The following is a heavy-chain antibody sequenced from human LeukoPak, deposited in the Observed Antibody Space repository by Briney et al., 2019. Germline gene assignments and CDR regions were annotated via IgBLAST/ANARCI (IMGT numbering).Heavy chain of an antibody. CDR2: IGTAGDI. J-gene: IGHJ6*03. CDR3: ARGGYCSGGSCPGVCYMDV. V-gene: IGHV3-13*01. CDR1: GFTFSNYD. D-gene: IGHD2-15*01. Sequence: GGSLRLSCAASGFTFSNYDMHWVRQATGKGLEWVSGIGTAGDIYYPGSVKGRFTISRENAKNSLYLQMNSLGAEDTAVYYCARGGYCSGGSCPGVCYMDVWGKGTTVTVSS.